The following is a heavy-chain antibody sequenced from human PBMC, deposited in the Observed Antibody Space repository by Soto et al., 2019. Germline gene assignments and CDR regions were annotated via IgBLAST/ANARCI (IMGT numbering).Heavy chain of an antibody. CDR2: IWYDGSNK. D-gene: IGHD6-13*01. CDR1: GFTFSSYG. CDR3: ARVGSSWTYYFDY. J-gene: IGHJ4*02. V-gene: IGHV3-33*01. Sequence: GGSLRLSCAASGFTFSSYGMHWVRQAPGKGLEWVAVIWYDGSNKYYADSVKGRFTISRDNSKNTLYLQMNSLRAEDTAVYYCARVGSSWTYYFDYWGQGTLVTVSS.